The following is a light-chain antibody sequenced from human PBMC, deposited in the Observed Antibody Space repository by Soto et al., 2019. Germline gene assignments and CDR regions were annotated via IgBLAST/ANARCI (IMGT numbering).Light chain of an antibody. Sequence: DIQMTQSPSTLSASVGDRVTITCRASQSISSWLAWYQQKPGKAPKLLIYKASSLESEVPSRSSGSGSGTEFPLAIRTLKPDEFATDYCHQYHSQYTFGQGTKLEIK. J-gene: IGKJ2*01. CDR3: HQYHSQYT. V-gene: IGKV1-5*03. CDR2: KAS. CDR1: QSISSW.